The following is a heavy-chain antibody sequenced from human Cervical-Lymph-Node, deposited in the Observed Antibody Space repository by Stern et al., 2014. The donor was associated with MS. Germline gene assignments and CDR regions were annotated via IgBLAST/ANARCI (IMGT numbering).Heavy chain of an antibody. V-gene: IGHV3-21*01. J-gene: IGHJ4*02. CDR1: GFTFSSYS. D-gene: IGHD5-18*01. CDR2: ISSSSSYI. Sequence: EVQLVESGGGLVKPGGSLRLSCAASGFTFSSYSMNWVRQAPGKGLEWVSSISSSSSYIYYADSVKGRFTISRDNAKNSLYLQMNSLRAEDTAVYYCARDGVQLWSNFDYWGQGTLVTVSS. CDR3: ARDGVQLWSNFDY.